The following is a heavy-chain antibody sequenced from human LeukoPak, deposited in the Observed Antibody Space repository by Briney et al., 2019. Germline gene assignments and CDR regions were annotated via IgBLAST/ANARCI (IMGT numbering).Heavy chain of an antibody. CDR2: ISSKSGYI. CDR1: GFTFDTYT. CDR3: ARVRNAYYPDY. J-gene: IGHJ4*02. Sequence: PGGSLRLSCVASGFTFDTYTMNWVRQAPGKGLEWVSSISSKSGYIHYADSVKGRLIISRDNAKNSLSLQMNSLRAEDTAVYYCARVRNAYYPDYWAKGNLHPVSS. D-gene: IGHD3-16*01. V-gene: IGHV3-21*01.